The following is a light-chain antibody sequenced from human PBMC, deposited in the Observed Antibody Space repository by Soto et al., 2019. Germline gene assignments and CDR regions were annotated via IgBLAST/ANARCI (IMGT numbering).Light chain of an antibody. V-gene: IGLV1-47*02. Sequence: QSVLTQPPSASGTPGQRVTISCSGSSSNIGSNYVYWYQQLPGTAPKLLIYSNNQRPSGVPDRFSGSESGTSASLAISGLRSEDEADYYCAAWDDSLSGYVVFGGGTKLTVL. J-gene: IGLJ2*01. CDR2: SNN. CDR1: SSNIGSNY. CDR3: AAWDDSLSGYVV.